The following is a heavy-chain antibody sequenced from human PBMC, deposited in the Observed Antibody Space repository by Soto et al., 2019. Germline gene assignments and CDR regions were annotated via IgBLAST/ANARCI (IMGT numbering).Heavy chain of an antibody. V-gene: IGHV1-69*04. CDR3: AREDFRDLRYMDV. J-gene: IGHJ6*03. CDR2: IIPILGIA. Sequence: ASVKVSCKASGGTFSSYTISWVRQAPGQGLEWMGRIIPILGIANYAQKFQGRVTITADKSTSTAYMELSSLRSEDTAVYYCAREDFRDLRYMDVWGKGTTVTVSS. CDR1: GGTFSSYT. D-gene: IGHD2-21*02.